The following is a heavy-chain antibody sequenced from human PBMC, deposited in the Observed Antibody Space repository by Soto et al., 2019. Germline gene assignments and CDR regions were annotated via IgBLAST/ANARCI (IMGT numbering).Heavy chain of an antibody. D-gene: IGHD3-3*01. Sequence: GGSLRLSCAASGFTFSSYGMHWVRQAPGKGLEWVAVIWYDGSNKYYADSVKGRFTISRDNSKNTLYLQMNSLRAEDTAVYYCARDSCNHDRDFWSGYADDAFDIWGQGTMVTVSS. J-gene: IGHJ3*02. V-gene: IGHV3-33*01. CDR1: GFTFSSYG. CDR3: ARDSCNHDRDFWSGYADDAFDI. CDR2: IWYDGSNK.